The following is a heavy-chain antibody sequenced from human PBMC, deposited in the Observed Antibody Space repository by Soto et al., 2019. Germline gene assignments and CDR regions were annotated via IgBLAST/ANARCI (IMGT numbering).Heavy chain of an antibody. CDR1: GGSSSSGDYY. Sequence: PSETLSLTCTVSGGSSSSGDYYWSWIRQPPGKGLEWIGYIYYSGSTNYNPSLKSRVTISVDTSKNQFSLKLSSVTAADTAVYYCARAYGDYVFDYWGQGTLVTVSS. J-gene: IGHJ4*02. V-gene: IGHV4-61*08. CDR3: ARAYGDYVFDY. CDR2: IYYSGST. D-gene: IGHD4-17*01.